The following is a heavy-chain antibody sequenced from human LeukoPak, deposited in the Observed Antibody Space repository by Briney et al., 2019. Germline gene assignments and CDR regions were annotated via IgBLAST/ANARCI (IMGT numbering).Heavy chain of an antibody. CDR2: INSDGSST. Sequence: GGSLRLSCAASGFTFSSYWMHWVRQAPGKGLVWVSRINSDGSSTSYADSVKGRFTISRDNSKNTLYLQMNSLRAEDTAVYYCAKDLVRGGILSYWGQGTLVTVSS. CDR3: AKDLVRGGILSY. V-gene: IGHV3-74*01. J-gene: IGHJ4*02. CDR1: GFTFSSYW. D-gene: IGHD3-10*01.